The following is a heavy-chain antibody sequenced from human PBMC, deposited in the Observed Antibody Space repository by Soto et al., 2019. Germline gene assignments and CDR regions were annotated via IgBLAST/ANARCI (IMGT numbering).Heavy chain of an antibody. Sequence: QVQLVESGGGVVQPGRSLRLSCAASGFTFSSYGMHWVRQAPGKGRGWVAVIWYDGSNKYYADSVKGRFTISRDNSKNTLYLQMNSLRAEDTAVYYCARTREQQLVLDYWGQGTLVTVSS. J-gene: IGHJ4*02. V-gene: IGHV3-33*01. CDR2: IWYDGSNK. CDR3: ARTREQQLVLDY. CDR1: GFTFSSYG. D-gene: IGHD6-13*01.